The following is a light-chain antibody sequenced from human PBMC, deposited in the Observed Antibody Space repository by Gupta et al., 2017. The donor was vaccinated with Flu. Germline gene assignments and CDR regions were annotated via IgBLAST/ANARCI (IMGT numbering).Light chain of an antibody. CDR3: QVWDTASDHGL. Sequence: SFLLPQPSSVSVAPGQTASIACGGNNIGSETVHWYQQKPGQAPVLVLYDDDFRPSGIPERVSGANAGNTATLTIRRVEAGDEADYYCQVWDTASDHGLFGAGTTLTVV. J-gene: IGLJ3*02. CDR2: DDD. CDR1: NIGSET. V-gene: IGLV3-21*02.